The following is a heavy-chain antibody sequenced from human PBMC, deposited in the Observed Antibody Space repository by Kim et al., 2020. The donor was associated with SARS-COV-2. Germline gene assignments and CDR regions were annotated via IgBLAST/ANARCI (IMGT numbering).Heavy chain of an antibody. Sequence: GGSLRLSCPASGFTFGDYAMSWVRQAPGKGLEWVGFIRSKAYGGTTEYAASVKGRFTISRDDSKSIAYLQMNSLKTEDTAVYYCTRFLEWFGSLYYYYGMDVWGQGTTVTVSS. D-gene: IGHD3-3*01. CDR2: IRSKAYGGTT. J-gene: IGHJ6*02. CDR1: GFTFGDYA. CDR3: TRFLEWFGSLYYYYGMDV. V-gene: IGHV3-49*04.